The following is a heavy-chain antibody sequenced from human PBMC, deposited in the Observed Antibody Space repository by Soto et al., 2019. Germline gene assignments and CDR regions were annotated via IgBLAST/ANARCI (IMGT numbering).Heavy chain of an antibody. CDR2: ISPGDSDT. CDR3: ARHATYYDILTGYYFDY. CDR1: GYSFSSYW. Sequence: PVGSLKISCSGSGYSFSSYWIAWVRQMPRKGLEWMGIISPGDSDTKYSQSFQGQVTISADKSISTAFLQWNSLKASDTAMYYCARHATYYDILTGYYFDYWGQGTPVTVSS. J-gene: IGHJ4*02. V-gene: IGHV5-51*01. D-gene: IGHD3-9*01.